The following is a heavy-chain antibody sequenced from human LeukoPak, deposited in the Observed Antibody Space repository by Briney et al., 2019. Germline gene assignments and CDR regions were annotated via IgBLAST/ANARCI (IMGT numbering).Heavy chain of an antibody. CDR1: GGSISSSSYY. CDR2: IYYSGST. J-gene: IGHJ6*02. V-gene: IGHV4-39*01. D-gene: IGHD6-25*01. CDR3: ARQNPAIPSGSMDV. Sequence: SETLSLTCTVSGGSISSSSYYWGWIRQPPGKGLEWIGSIYYSGSTYYNPFLKSRVTISVDTSKNQFSLKLSSVTAADTAVYYCARQNPAIPSGSMDVWGQGTTVTVSS.